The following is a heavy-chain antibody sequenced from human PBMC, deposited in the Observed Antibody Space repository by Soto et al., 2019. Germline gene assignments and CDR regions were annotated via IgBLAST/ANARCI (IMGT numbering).Heavy chain of an antibody. J-gene: IGHJ4*02. Sequence: SETLSLTCTVSVASITVYYLNWIRQPAGKGLECIGHIYTSGSTYYNPSLKSRVTISVDRSKNQFSLKLSSVTAADTAVYYCARAGYNYGYYWGQGTLVTVSS. CDR3: ARAGYNYGYY. CDR1: VASITVYY. CDR2: IYTSGST. V-gene: IGHV4-4*07. D-gene: IGHD5-18*01.